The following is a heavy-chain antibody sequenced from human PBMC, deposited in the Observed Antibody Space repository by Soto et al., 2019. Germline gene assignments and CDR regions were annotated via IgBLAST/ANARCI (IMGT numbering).Heavy chain of an antibody. CDR3: AKDRETKGYYGSGSYPGAYYYYYMDV. CDR1: GFTFSSYG. D-gene: IGHD3-10*01. V-gene: IGHV3-30*18. Sequence: QVQLVESGGGVVQPGRSLRLSCAASGFTFSSYGMHWVRQAPGKGLEWVAVISYDGSNKYYADSVKGRFTISRDNSKNTLYLHMNSLRAEDTAVYYCAKDRETKGYYGSGSYPGAYYYYYMDVWGKGTTVTVSS. CDR2: ISYDGSNK. J-gene: IGHJ6*03.